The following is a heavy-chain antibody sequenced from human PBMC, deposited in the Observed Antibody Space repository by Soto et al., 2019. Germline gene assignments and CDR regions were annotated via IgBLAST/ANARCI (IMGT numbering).Heavy chain of an antibody. D-gene: IGHD3-10*01. CDR2: INHSGST. Sequence: QVQLQQWGAGLLKPSETLSLTCAVYGGSFSGYYWSWIRQPPGKGLEWIGEINHSGSTNYNPSLQSRVTISVDTSKTQFSLKRSSVTAADTAVYYCARGSHLAITMVRGVREARFDYWGQGTLVTVSS. CDR3: ARGSHLAITMVRGVREARFDY. CDR1: GGSFSGYY. J-gene: IGHJ4*02. V-gene: IGHV4-34*01.